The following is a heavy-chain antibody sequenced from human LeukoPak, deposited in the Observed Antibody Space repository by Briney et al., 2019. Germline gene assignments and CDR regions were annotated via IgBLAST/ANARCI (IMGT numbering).Heavy chain of an antibody. V-gene: IGHV1-2*02. CDR2: INPYSGDT. Sequence: ASVKVSCKASGYTFSGYYIHWVRQAPGQGLEWMGWINPYSGDTDYARKFQGRVTMTRDTSISTAYMELSRLRSDDTAVYYCARDGEVLRFLQWSNPVDYWGKGPLVTVSS. D-gene: IGHD3-3*01. J-gene: IGHJ4*02. CDR3: ARDGEVLRFLQWSNPVDY. CDR1: GYTFSGYY.